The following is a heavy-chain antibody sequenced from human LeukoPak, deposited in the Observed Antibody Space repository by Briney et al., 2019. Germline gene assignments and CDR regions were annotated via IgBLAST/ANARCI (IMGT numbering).Heavy chain of an antibody. V-gene: IGHV3-30*02. CDR1: GFTFSSYG. J-gene: IGHJ4*02. CDR2: IRYDGSNK. D-gene: IGHD3-10*01. Sequence: GGSLRLSCAASGFTFSSYGMHWVRQAPGKGLEWVAFIRYDGSNKYYADSVKGRFTISRDNSKNTLYLQMNSLRAEDTAVYYCARESRITMVRGVFDYWGQGTLVTVSS. CDR3: ARESRITMVRGVFDY.